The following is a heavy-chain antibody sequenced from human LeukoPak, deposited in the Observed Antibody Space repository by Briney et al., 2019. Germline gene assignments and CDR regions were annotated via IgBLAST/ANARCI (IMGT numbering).Heavy chain of an antibody. CDR1: GFTVSSNY. J-gene: IGHJ4*02. D-gene: IGHD2-15*01. Sequence: PGGSLRLSCAASGFTVSSNYMSWVRQAPGKGLEWVSVIYSGGSTYYADSVKGRFTISRDNSKNTLYLQMNSLRAEDTAVYYCARDKRYCSGGSCYSIGASDCWGQGTLVTVSS. CDR3: ARDKRYCSGGSCYSIGASDC. V-gene: IGHV3-53*01. CDR2: IYSGGST.